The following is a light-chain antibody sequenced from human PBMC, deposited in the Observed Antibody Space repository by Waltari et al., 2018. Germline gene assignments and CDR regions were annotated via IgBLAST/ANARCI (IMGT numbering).Light chain of an antibody. CDR1: SSYVAGFNL. J-gene: IGLJ2*01. Sequence: QSALTQPASVSGSPGQSITISSTGTSSYVAGFNLVPWYQQHPRKAPKLIIYEVHQQPSGVSTRFSGSKSGYTASLTISGLQPGDEADYYCISYTATKTLVFGGGTKLTVL. CDR2: EVH. CDR3: ISYTATKTLV. V-gene: IGLV2-14*01.